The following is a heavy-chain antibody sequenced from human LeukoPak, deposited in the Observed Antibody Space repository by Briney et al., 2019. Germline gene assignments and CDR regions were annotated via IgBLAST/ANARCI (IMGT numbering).Heavy chain of an antibody. J-gene: IGHJ5*02. CDR2: IWYDGSNK. CDR1: GFTFSSYG. Sequence: GGSLRLSCAASGFTFSSYGMHWVRQAPGKGLEWVAVIWYDGSNKYYADSVKGRFTSSRDNSKNTLYLQMNSLRAEDTAVYYCARDRAAAGLGDWFDHWGQGTLVTVSS. D-gene: IGHD6-13*01. CDR3: ARDRAAAGLGDWFDH. V-gene: IGHV3-33*01.